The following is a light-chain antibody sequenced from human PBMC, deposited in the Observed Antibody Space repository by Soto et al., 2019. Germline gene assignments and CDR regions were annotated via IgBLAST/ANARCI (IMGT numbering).Light chain of an antibody. J-gene: IGLJ1*01. Sequence: QSSLAXPASVSGSPGQSIAISCIGCRTDVDGHDYVSWYQQHPGQAPQLIIYDVYNRPSGVSDRFSGSKSGNTASLIISGLQAEDEADYFCTSYTASSPFYVFGAGTKVTGL. CDR1: RTDVDGHDY. CDR2: DVY. CDR3: TSYTASSPFYV. V-gene: IGLV2-14*01.